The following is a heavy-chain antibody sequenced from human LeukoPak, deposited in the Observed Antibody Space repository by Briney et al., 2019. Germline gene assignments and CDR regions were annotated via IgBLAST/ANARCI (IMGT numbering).Heavy chain of an antibody. CDR3: ARETDIVVVPAAIFGY. D-gene: IGHD2-2*01. V-gene: IGHV3-48*04. Sequence: PGGSLRLSCAASGFTFSSYSMNWVRQAPGKGLEWVSYISSSSSTIYYADSVKGRFTISRDNAKNSLYLQMNSLRAEDTAVYYCARETDIVVVPAAIFGYWGQGTLVTVSS. J-gene: IGHJ4*02. CDR2: ISSSSSTI. CDR1: GFTFSSYS.